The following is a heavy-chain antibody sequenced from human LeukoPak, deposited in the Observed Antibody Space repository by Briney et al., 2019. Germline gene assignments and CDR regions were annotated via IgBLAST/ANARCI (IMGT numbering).Heavy chain of an antibody. Sequence: KASETLSLTCAVYGGSFSGYYWSWIRQPPGKGLEWIGEINHSGSTNYNPSLKSRVTISVDTSKNQFSLKLSPVTAADTAVYYCARGLQTFDYWGQGTLVTVSS. V-gene: IGHV4-34*01. CDR1: GGSFSGYY. CDR3: ARGLQTFDY. D-gene: IGHD5-24*01. CDR2: INHSGST. J-gene: IGHJ4*02.